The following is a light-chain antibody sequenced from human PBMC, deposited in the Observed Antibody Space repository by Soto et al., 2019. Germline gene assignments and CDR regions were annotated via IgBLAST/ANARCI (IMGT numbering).Light chain of an antibody. Sequence: DIQLTQSPSSLSASVGDRVTITCRASQSIRSYLNWYQQKPGKAPKLLIYAASSLQTGVSSRFSGSGSGTDFTLTSSNLQPEDIATYYCQQSFSTPTFGGGSKVDIK. V-gene: IGKV1-39*01. J-gene: IGKJ4*01. CDR3: QQSFSTPT. CDR2: AAS. CDR1: QSIRSY.